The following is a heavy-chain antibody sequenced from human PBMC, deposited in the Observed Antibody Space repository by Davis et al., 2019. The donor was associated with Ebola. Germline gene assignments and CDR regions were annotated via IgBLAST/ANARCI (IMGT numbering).Heavy chain of an antibody. D-gene: IGHD3-10*01. Sequence: PGGSLRLSCAASGFTFSSYAMSWVRQAPGKGLEWVSTTSGSGGSTYYAGSVKGRFTISRDNAKNSLYLQMNSLRAEDTAVYYCARAGFRELFSYGMDVWGQGTTVTVSS. CDR2: TSGSGGST. CDR3: ARAGFRELFSYGMDV. J-gene: IGHJ6*02. CDR1: GFTFSSYA. V-gene: IGHV3-23*01.